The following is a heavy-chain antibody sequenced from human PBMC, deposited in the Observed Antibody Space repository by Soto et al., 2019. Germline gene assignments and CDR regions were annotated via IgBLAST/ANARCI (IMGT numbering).Heavy chain of an antibody. V-gene: IGHV4-31*03. CDR2: IYYSGST. CDR3: ARALVPAATYFDY. D-gene: IGHD2-2*01. CDR1: GGSISSGGYY. J-gene: IGHJ4*02. Sequence: SETLSLTCTVSGGSISSGGYYWSWIRQHPGKGLEWIGYIYYSGSTYYNPSLKSRVTISVDTSKNQFSLKLSSVTAADTAMYYCARALVPAATYFDYWGQGTLVTVSS.